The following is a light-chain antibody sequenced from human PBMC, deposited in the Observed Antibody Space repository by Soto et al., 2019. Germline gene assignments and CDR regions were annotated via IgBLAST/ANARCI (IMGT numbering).Light chain of an antibody. CDR2: GAS. CDR1: QSVSSN. Sequence: EIVMTQSPATLSVSPGERATLSCRASQSVSSNLAWYQQKPGQAPRLLIYGASTRATGIPGRFSGSGSGTEFTLTISSLQSEDFAVYYCQQYNNWPFGQGTKVEIK. V-gene: IGKV3-15*01. J-gene: IGKJ1*01. CDR3: QQYNNWP.